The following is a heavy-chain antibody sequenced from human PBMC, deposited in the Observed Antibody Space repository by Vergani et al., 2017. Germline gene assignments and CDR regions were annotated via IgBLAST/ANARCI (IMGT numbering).Heavy chain of an antibody. CDR2: IYYSGST. Sequence: QLQLQESGPGLVKPSETLSLTCTVSGGSISSSSYYWGWIRQPPGKGLEWIGSIYYSGSTYYNPSLKSRVTISVDTSKNQFSLKLSSVTAADTAVYYCARVKGYCSGGSCFNADAFDIWGQGTMVTVSS. D-gene: IGHD2-15*01. J-gene: IGHJ3*02. CDR3: ARVKGYCSGGSCFNADAFDI. CDR1: GGSISSSSYY. V-gene: IGHV4-39*01.